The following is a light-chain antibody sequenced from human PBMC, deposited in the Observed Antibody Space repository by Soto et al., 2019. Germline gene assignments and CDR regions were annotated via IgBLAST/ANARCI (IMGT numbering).Light chain of an antibody. CDR1: QSVSRY. Sequence: EIVLTQSPATLSLSPGERATLSCRASQSVSRYLAWYHQKPGQAPRLLIYDASNRATGIPARFSGSGSGTDFTLTITRVEPEDFAVYYCHQRSNWPSTFGGGTKVEIK. CDR2: DAS. CDR3: HQRSNWPST. J-gene: IGKJ4*01. V-gene: IGKV3-11*01.